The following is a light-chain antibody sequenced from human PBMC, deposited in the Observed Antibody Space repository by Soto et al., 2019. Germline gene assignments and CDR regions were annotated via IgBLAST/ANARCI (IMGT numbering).Light chain of an antibody. V-gene: IGKV1-17*01. J-gene: IGKJ1*01. Sequence: DIQMTQSPSSLSASVGDRVTITCRASLAIRNDLGWYQQKPGKAPKRLIYDASSLQSGVPSRFSGSGSCTESTRTISSRQPVYLATYYCLQKNTFPRTFGQGTKVEIK. CDR3: LQKNTFPRT. CDR2: DAS. CDR1: LAIRND.